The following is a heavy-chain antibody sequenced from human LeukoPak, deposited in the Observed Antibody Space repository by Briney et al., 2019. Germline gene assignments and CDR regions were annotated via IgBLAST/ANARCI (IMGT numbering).Heavy chain of an antibody. CDR1: GFTFSSYA. CDR3: AKDRSYFYYDILTGYDFDY. V-gene: IGHV3-23*01. Sequence: GGSLRLSCAASGFTFSSYAMSWVRQAPGKGLEWVSAISGSGGSTYYADSVKGRFTISRDNSKNTLYLQMNSLRAEDTAVYYCAKDRSYFYYDILTGYDFDYWGQGTLVTVSS. J-gene: IGHJ4*02. CDR2: ISGSGGST. D-gene: IGHD3-9*01.